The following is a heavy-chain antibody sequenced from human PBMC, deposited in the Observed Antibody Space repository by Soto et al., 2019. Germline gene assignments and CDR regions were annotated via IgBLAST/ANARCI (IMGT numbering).Heavy chain of an antibody. CDR3: ARGNYRNYVDY. V-gene: IGHV4-31*03. D-gene: IGHD4-4*01. CDR1: GGSISSDGYY. J-gene: IGHJ4*02. CDR2: IYYSGTT. Sequence: SETLSLTCTVSGGSISSDGYYWSWIHHHPGKGQEWIGYIYYSGTTYYKPSLKSRVTISVDTSKNQFSLKLSSVTAPDTAVYYCARGNYRNYVDYWDQGTLVTVSS.